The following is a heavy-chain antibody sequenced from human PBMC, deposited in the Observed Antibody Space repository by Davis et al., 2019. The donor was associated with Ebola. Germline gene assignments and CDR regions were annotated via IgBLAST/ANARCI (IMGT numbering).Heavy chain of an antibody. CDR1: GGSISSSSYY. CDR2: IYYSGST. D-gene: IGHD3-22*01. J-gene: IGHJ4*02. Sequence: ESLKISCTVSGGSISSSSYYWGWIRQPPGKGLEWIGSIYYSGSTYYNPSLKSRVTISVDTSKNQFSLKLSSVTAADTAVYYCAISTYYYDSSLDYWGQGTLVTVSS. V-gene: IGHV4-39*01. CDR3: AISTYYYDSSLDY.